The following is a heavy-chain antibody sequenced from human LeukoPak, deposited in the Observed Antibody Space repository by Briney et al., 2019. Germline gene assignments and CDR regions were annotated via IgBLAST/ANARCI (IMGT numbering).Heavy chain of an antibody. J-gene: IGHJ5*01. V-gene: IGHV4-38-2*02. CDR3: ARAVLATKSEHWFDS. CDR2: IYHSWST. Sequence: SETLSLTCTVSGYSITSGYYWGWIRQPPGKGLEWIGSIYHSWSTDYNPSLKSRVTQSIDTSKNQFSLNLSSVTAADTAMYYCARAVLATKSEHWFDSWGQGTLVTVSS. D-gene: IGHD2-8*01. CDR1: GYSITSGYY.